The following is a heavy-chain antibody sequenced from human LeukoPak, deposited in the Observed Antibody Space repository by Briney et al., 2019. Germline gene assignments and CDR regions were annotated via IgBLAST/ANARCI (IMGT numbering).Heavy chain of an antibody. D-gene: IGHD3-9*01. Sequence: ASVKVSCKASGYIFTGYYMHWVRQAPGQGLEWMGWINPNSGGTNYAQKFQGRVTVTRDTSISTAYMQLSRLRSDDTAVYYCARVTGRHFDWLPYFDYWGQGTLATVSS. CDR1: GYIFTGYY. J-gene: IGHJ4*02. CDR2: INPNSGGT. V-gene: IGHV1-2*02. CDR3: ARVTGRHFDWLPYFDY.